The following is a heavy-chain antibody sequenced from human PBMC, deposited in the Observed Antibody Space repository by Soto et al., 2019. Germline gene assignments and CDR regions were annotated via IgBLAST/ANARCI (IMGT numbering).Heavy chain of an antibody. V-gene: IGHV4-59*12. CDR1: GGSFSPNY. Sequence: QVQLQESGPGLVKPSETLSLTCTMSGGSFSPNYWSWIRQPPGKALEWVGYIYYGGTSIYNPSLKSRVTISLDTSKSQVALRLSSVTAADTAVYYCARLGAYYQSLDPWGPGTLVTVSS. J-gene: IGHJ5*02. D-gene: IGHD2-21*01. CDR3: ARLGAYYQSLDP. CDR2: IYYGGTS.